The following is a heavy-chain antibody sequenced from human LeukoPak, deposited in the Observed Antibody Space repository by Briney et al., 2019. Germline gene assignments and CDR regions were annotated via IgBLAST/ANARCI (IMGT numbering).Heavy chain of an antibody. J-gene: IGHJ4*02. Sequence: KPGASVKVSCKASGYTFTGYYMHWVRQAPGQGLEWMGWINRNSGGTNYAQKFQGRVTMTRDTSISTAYMELSRLRSDDTAVYYCASASGGANWDMTLGDWGQGTLVTVSS. V-gene: IGHV1-2*02. D-gene: IGHD7-27*01. CDR3: ASASGGANWDMTLGD. CDR1: GYTFTGYY. CDR2: INRNSGGT.